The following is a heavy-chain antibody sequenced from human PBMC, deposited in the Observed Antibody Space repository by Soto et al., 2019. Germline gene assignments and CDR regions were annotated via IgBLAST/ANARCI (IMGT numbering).Heavy chain of an antibody. CDR1: GYTFSAYG. J-gene: IGHJ4*02. V-gene: IGHV1-18*04. Sequence: QVQLVQSGTEVKKPGASVKVSCKASGYTFSAYGITWVRQAPGQWLEWMGWISADNGNTNYAEKLQDRVTMTTDTSRSTDDIELRSLRYDDTAVYYGARAQPVCSSLSCYHMGGDNWGQGTLVTVSS. CDR2: ISADNGNT. D-gene: IGHD2-2*01. CDR3: ARAQPVCSSLSCYHMGGDN.